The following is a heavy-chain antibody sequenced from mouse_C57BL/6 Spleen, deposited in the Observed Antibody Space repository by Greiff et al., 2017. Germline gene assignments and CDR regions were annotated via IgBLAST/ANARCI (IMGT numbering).Heavy chain of an antibody. CDR1: GFTFSDYY. CDR2: ISNGGGST. J-gene: IGHJ4*01. Sequence: EVMLVESGGGLVQPGGSLKLSCAASGFTFSDYYMYWVRQTPEKRLEWVAYISNGGGSTYYPDTVKGRFTISRDNAKNTLYLQMSRLKSEDTAMYYCARSGSSRAMDYWGQGTSVTVSS. CDR3: ARSGSSRAMDY. V-gene: IGHV5-12*01. D-gene: IGHD1-1*01.